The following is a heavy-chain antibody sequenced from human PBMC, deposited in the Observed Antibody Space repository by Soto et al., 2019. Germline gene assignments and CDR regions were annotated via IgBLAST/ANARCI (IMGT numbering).Heavy chain of an antibody. CDR1: GYSFTSYW. V-gene: IGHV5-10-1*01. D-gene: IGHD3-10*01. CDR3: ASWSNYYGSGSYYNPVTNYYYGMDV. J-gene: IGHJ6*02. CDR2: IDPSDSYT. Sequence: PGESLKLSCKGSGYSFTSYWISWVRQMPGKGLEWMGRIDPSDSYTNYSPSFQGHVTISADKSISTACLQWSSLKASDTAMYYCASWSNYYGSGSYYNPVTNYYYGMDVWGQGTTVTVS.